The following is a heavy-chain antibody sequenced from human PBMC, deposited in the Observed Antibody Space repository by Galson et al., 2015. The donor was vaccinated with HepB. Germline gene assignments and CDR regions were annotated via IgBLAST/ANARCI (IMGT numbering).Heavy chain of an antibody. D-gene: IGHD3-10*01. Sequence: SLRLSCAASGFTFSSYWMHWVRQAPGKGLVWVSRINNEGTDTIYADSVKGRFTISRDNAKNTLYLQMDSLRAEDTAVYYCARTSRADFDYWGQGKLVIVSS. J-gene: IGHJ4*02. CDR2: INNEGTDT. V-gene: IGHV3-74*01. CDR3: ARTSRADFDY. CDR1: GFTFSSYW.